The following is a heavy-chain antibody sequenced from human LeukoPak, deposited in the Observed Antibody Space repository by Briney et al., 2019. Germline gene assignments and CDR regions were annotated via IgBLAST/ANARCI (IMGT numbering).Heavy chain of an antibody. CDR1: GFTFSSYA. J-gene: IGHJ6*03. CDR2: ISGSGGST. CDR3: ARGTVDTAMPRDYYYYMDV. V-gene: IGHV3-23*01. D-gene: IGHD5-18*01. Sequence: GGPLRLSCAASGFTFSSYAMSCVRQAPGKGLEWVSAISGSGGSTYYADSVKGLFTISRDNSKNTLYLQVNSLRAEDTAVYYCARGTVDTAMPRDYYYYMDVWGKGTTVTVSS.